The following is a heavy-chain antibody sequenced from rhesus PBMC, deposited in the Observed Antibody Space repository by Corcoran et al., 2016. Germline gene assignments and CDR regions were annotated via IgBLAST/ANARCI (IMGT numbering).Heavy chain of an antibody. CDR2: INGSSGNT. J-gene: IGHJ4*01. CDR3: ARAPYSSSVY. Sequence: QVQLQASGPGLVKPSETLSLTCAVSGGSFSSYWWCWIRQPPGKGLEWIGRINGSSGNTRDNPTLKSRATISRDTSKNQFSLKLSSVTAADTAVYYGARAPYSSSVYWGQGVLVTVSS. V-gene: IGHV4-147*01. CDR1: GGSFSSYW. D-gene: IGHD6-19*01.